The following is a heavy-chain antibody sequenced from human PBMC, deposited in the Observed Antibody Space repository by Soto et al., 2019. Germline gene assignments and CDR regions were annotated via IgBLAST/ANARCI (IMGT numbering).Heavy chain of an antibody. D-gene: IGHD5-12*01. V-gene: IGHV3-33*01. CDR1: GFTFSSYG. Sequence: GGSLRLSCAASGFTFSSYGMHWVRQAPGKGLEWVAVIWYDGSNKYYADSVKGRFSISRDKSKNTLDLQMNSLGAEDTAVYYCARDGTATCGYDPIRPYYYYYYYMDVWGKGTTVTVSS. CDR3: ARDGTATCGYDPIRPYYYYYYYMDV. J-gene: IGHJ6*03. CDR2: IWYDGSNK.